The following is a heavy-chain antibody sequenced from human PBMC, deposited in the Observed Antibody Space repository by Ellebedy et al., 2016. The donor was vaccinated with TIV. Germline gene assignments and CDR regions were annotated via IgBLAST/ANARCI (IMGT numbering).Heavy chain of an antibody. CDR2: VHYSGSA. CDR3: ARDTMTVWGEGWYYGMNV. CDR1: GGSMETSY. Sequence: SETLSLTXFVSGGSMETSYWTWIRQLPGKGLEWPGSVHYSGSANYNPSLKTRVTMSVDTSKNLFSLNLSSVSAADSAVYFCARDTMTVWGEGWYYGMNVWGQGTTVIVSS. V-gene: IGHV4-59*01. J-gene: IGHJ6*02. D-gene: IGHD3-22*01.